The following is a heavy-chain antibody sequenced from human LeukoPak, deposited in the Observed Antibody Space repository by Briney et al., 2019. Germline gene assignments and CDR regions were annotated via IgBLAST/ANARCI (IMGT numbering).Heavy chain of an antibody. CDR2: INAGNGNT. CDR3: ARDGYSNYVGYYYYYYGMDV. D-gene: IGHD4-11*01. V-gene: IGHV1-3*01. J-gene: IGHJ6*02. Sequence: ASVKVSCKASGYTFTSYAMHWVRQAPGQRPEWMGWINAGNGNTKYSQKFQGRVTITRDTSASTAYMELSSLRSEDTAVYYCARDGYSNYVGYYYYYYGMDVWGQGTTVTVSS. CDR1: GYTFTSYA.